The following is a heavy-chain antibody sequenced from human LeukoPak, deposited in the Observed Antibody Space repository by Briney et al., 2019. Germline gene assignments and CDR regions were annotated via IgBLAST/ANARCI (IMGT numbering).Heavy chain of an antibody. CDR3: ARVIGYYGSGRNYYFDN. CDR2: ISASGSTT. V-gene: IGHV3-48*03. J-gene: IGHJ4*02. Sequence: SGGSLRLSCAASGFTFTSYEMNWVRQAPGKGLEGISFISASGSTTYYADSVKGRFTTSRDNAKNSLYLQMNSLRAEDTAVYYCARVIGYYGSGRNYYFDNWGQGTLVTVSS. CDR1: GFTFTSYE. D-gene: IGHD3-10*01.